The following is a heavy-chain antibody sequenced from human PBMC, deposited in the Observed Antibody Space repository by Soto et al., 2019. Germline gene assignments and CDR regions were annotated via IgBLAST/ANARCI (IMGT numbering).Heavy chain of an antibody. D-gene: IGHD6-19*01. CDR1: GFTLSRYA. CDR2: ISGSGGST. Sequence: GGSLRLSCAPSGFTLSRYAMIWVRQAPGKGLEWVSAISGSGGSTYYADSVKGRFTISRDNSKNTLFLQMNSLATEDTAIYYCARDLAVAALDFDYWGQGTLVTVSS. J-gene: IGHJ4*02. V-gene: IGHV3-23*01. CDR3: ARDLAVAALDFDY.